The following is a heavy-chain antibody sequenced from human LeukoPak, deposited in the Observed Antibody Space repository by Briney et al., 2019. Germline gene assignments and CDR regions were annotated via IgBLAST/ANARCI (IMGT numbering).Heavy chain of an antibody. D-gene: IGHD2-2*01. V-gene: IGHV1-46*03. CDR3: ARRVYCTSASCYHYHYYMDV. CDR2: IDPSGGST. J-gene: IGHJ6*03. Sequence: ASVKVSCKSSGYTFISYYIHWVRQAPAQGLEWMGIIDPSGGSTTYAQKFQGRVTMTRDTSTNTVYMQLSSLRSEDTAVYYCARRVYCTSASCYHYHYYMDVWGKGTTVTVSS. CDR1: GYTFISYY.